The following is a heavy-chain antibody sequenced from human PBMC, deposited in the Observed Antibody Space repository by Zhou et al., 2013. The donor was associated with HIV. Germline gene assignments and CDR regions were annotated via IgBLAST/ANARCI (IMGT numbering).Heavy chain of an antibody. V-gene: IGHV4-39*07. CDR2: IHYSGHT. D-gene: IGHD3-10*01. J-gene: IGHJ3*02. CDR3: AGQRANFGEWAFDI. CDR1: GDSISRDKYY. Sequence: QVQLQESGPGLVKPSETLSLTCTVSGDSISRDKYYWGWIRQSPGKGLEWIGSIHYSGHTIYSPSLKGRISVSVDTSKNQFSLRLNSVTAADTAVFYCAGQRANFGEWAFDIWGQGTMVTVSS.